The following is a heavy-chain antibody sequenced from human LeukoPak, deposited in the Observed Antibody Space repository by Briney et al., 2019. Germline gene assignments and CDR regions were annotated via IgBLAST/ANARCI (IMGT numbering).Heavy chain of an antibody. D-gene: IGHD5-18*01. J-gene: IGHJ4*02. V-gene: IGHV4-59*11. CDR1: GGSISSHY. Sequence: SETLSLTCTVSGGSISSHYGSWIRQPPGKGLEWIGYIYYSGSTNYNPSLKSRVTISADTSKNQFSLNLSSVTAADTAVYYCARLGYPDYWGQGTLVTVSS. CDR3: ARLGYPDY. CDR2: IYYSGST.